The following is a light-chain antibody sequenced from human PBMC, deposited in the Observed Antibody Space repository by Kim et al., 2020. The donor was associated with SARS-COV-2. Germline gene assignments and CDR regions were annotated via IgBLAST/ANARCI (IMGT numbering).Light chain of an antibody. CDR3: CSYAGSYV. V-gene: IGLV2-11*01. CDR1: SSDVGGSNS. Sequence: PGQPFTLSSAETSSDVGGSNSVSCYQQRPGKAPKLMIYDVSKRPAGVPDRFSGSKSGNTASLTISGLQAEDEADYFCCSYAGSYVFGTGTKVTVL. CDR2: DVS. J-gene: IGLJ1*01.